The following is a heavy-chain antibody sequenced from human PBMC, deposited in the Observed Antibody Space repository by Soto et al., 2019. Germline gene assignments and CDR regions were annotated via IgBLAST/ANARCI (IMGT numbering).Heavy chain of an antibody. CDR3: ARDINVDIVATTSPGDYYYYGMDV. D-gene: IGHD5-12*01. V-gene: IGHV1-69*13. CDR2: IIPIFGTA. J-gene: IGHJ6*02. CDR1: GGTFSSYA. Sequence: SVKVSCKASGGTFSSYAISWVRQAPGQGLEWMGGIIPIFGTANYAQKFQGRVTITADESTSTAYMELSSLRSEDTAVYYCARDINVDIVATTSPGDYYYYGMDVWGQGTTVTVSS.